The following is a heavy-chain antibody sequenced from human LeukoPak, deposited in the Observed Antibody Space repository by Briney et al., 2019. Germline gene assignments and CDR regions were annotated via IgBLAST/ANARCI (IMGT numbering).Heavy chain of an antibody. Sequence: GASLKGSFEASGYTFTSEYMHWVRQAPGQGLEWMGWINPNSGGTNYAQKFQGRVTMTRDTSISTAYMELSRLRSDDTAVYYCARDLTYYDFWSGYPTWGQGTLVTVSS. CDR3: ARDLTYYDFWSGYPT. V-gene: IGHV1-2*02. D-gene: IGHD3-3*01. CDR2: INPNSGGT. CDR1: GYTFTSEY. J-gene: IGHJ5*02.